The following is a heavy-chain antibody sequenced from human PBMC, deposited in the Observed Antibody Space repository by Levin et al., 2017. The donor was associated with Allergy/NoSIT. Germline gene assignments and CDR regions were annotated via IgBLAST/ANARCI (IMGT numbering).Heavy chain of an antibody. V-gene: IGHV1-69*04. D-gene: IGHD5-18*01. CDR1: GGTFSSYA. CDR2: IIPILGIA. CDR3: ARETRGYGYGSLNWYFDL. Sequence: ASVKVSCKASGGTFSSYAISWVRQAPGQGLEWMGRIIPILGIANYAQKFQGRVTITADKSTSTAYMELSSLRSEDTAVYYCARETRGYGYGSLNWYFDLWGRGTLVTVSS. J-gene: IGHJ2*01.